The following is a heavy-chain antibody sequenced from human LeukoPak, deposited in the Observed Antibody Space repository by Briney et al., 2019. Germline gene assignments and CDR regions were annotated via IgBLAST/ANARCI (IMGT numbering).Heavy chain of an antibody. J-gene: IGHJ5*02. V-gene: IGHV3-30*18. CDR3: AKDTLLGYCSSTCCPTNWFDP. CDR2: ISYDGSNK. CDR1: GFTFSSYG. Sequence: GGSLRLSCAASGFTFSSYGMHWVRQAPGKGLEWVAVISYDGSNKYYADSVKGRFTISRDNSKNTLYLQMNSLRAEDTAVYYCAKDTLLGYCSSTCCPTNWFDPWGQGTLVTVSS. D-gene: IGHD2-2*01.